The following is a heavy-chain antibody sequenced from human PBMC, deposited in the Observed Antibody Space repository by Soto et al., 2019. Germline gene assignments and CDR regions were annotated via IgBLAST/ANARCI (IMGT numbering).Heavy chain of an antibody. Sequence: GGSLRLSCASSGFIFSNYAMSWVRQAPGKGXEWVSSIRGDGFNTYYRKSVKGRFTISRANAKDKMYLQMNSLRADDTDIYYRASHTSWSSRAWNEFSNDYCCQGRLVTVSP. CDR1: GFIFSNYA. CDR3: ASHTSWSSRAWNEFSNDY. CDR2: IRGDGFNT. J-gene: IGHJ4*02. D-gene: IGHD1-1*01. V-gene: IGHV3-23*01.